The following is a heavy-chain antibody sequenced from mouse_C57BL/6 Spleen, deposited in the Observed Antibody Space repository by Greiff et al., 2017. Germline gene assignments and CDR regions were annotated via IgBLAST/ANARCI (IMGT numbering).Heavy chain of an antibody. CDR1: GFNIKDDY. D-gene: IGHD2-5*01. CDR2: IAPENGDT. CDR3: TTLYSNYGGAWFAY. Sequence: EVQLQESGAELVRPGASVQLSCTASGFNIKDDYMHWVKQRPEQGLEWIGWIAPENGDTEYDSKFQGKATITADTSSNTAFLQLSSLTSEDTAVYYCTTLYSNYGGAWFAYWGQGTLVTVSA. V-gene: IGHV14-4*01. J-gene: IGHJ3*01.